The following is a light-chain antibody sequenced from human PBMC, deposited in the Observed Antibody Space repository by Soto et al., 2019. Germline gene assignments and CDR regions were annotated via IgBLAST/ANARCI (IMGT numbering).Light chain of an antibody. CDR3: QQYGSSPSIT. CDR2: GAS. J-gene: IGKJ5*01. Sequence: IALSQSPGTLSLSPGERATLSCRASQSVSSSYLAWYQQKPGQAPRLLIHGASSRATGIPDRFSGSGSGTDFTLTISRLEPEDFAVYYCQQYGSSPSITFGQGTRLEIK. CDR1: QSVSSSY. V-gene: IGKV3-20*01.